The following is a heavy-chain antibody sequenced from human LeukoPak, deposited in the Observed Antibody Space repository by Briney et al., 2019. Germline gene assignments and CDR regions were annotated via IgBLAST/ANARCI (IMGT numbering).Heavy chain of an antibody. CDR1: GFTFSNAW. D-gene: IGHD2-15*01. CDR3: TTDIYCSGGSCLNRFDY. Sequence: GGALRPSCAASGFTFSNAWMSWVRQAPGKGLEWVGRIKSKTDGGTTDYAAPVKGRFTISRDDSKNTLYLQMNSLKTEDTAVYYCTTDIYCSGGSCLNRFDYWGQGTLVTVSS. J-gene: IGHJ4*02. CDR2: IKSKTDGGTT. V-gene: IGHV3-15*01.